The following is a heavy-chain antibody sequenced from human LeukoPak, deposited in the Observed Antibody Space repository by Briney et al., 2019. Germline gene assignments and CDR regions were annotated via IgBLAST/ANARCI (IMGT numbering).Heavy chain of an antibody. D-gene: IGHD3-3*01. J-gene: IGHJ4*02. V-gene: IGHV3-11*04. CDR2: ISSSGSTI. Sequence: PGGSLRLSCAASGFTFSDYYMSWIRQAPGKGLEWVSYISSSGSTIYYADSVKGRFTISRDNAKNSLYLQMNSLRAEDTAVYYCARVGDTYYDFWSGYYTRTFDYWGQGTLVTVSS. CDR3: ARVGDTYYDFWSGYYTRTFDY. CDR1: GFTFSDYY.